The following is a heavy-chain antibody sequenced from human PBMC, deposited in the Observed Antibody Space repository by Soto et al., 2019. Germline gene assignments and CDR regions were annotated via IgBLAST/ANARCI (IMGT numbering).Heavy chain of an antibody. V-gene: IGHV3-30*18. J-gene: IGHJ6*02. CDR3: AKDYFPGSGKHPGDYYYGMDV. D-gene: IGHD3-9*01. CDR2: ISYDGSNK. CDR1: GFTFSSYG. Sequence: GGSLRLSCAASGFTFSSYGMHWVRQAPGKGLEWVAVISYDGSNKYYADSVKGRFTISRDNSKNTLYLQMNSLRAEDTAVYYCAKDYFPGSGKHPGDYYYGMDVWGQGTTVTVSS.